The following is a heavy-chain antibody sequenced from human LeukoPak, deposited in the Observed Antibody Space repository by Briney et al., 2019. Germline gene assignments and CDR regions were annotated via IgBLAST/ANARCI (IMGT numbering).Heavy chain of an antibody. V-gene: IGHV1-2*02. J-gene: IGHJ4*02. CDR2: INPNSGGT. CDR1: GYTFSSSD. CDR3: ATAYCGGDCPLDY. D-gene: IGHD2-21*01. Sequence: ASVKVSCKASGYTFSSSDINWVRQATGQGLEWMGWINPNSGGTNYAQKFQGRVTMTRDTSISTAYMELSRLRSDDTAVYYCATAYCGGDCPLDYWGQGTLVTVSS.